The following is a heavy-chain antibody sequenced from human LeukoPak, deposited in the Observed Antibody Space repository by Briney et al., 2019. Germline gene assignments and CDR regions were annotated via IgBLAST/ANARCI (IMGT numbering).Heavy chain of an antibody. CDR1: GFTFSSYW. Sequence: PGGSLRLSCAASGFTFSSYWMHWVRQAPGKGLVWVSRINPDGSTTSYADSVKGRFTISRDNAKNSLYLQMNSLRAEDTAVYYCARDRGDKSGVDYWGQGTLVTVSS. V-gene: IGHV3-74*01. D-gene: IGHD3-10*01. J-gene: IGHJ4*02. CDR3: ARDRGDKSGVDY. CDR2: INPDGSTT.